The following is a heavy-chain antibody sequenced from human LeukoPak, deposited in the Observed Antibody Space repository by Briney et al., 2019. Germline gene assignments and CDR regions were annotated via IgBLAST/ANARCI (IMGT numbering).Heavy chain of an antibody. J-gene: IGHJ6*02. CDR2: ISAYNGNT. Sequence: ASVKVSCKASGYTFTSYGISWVRQAPGQGLEWMGWISAYNGNTNYAQKLQGRVTMTTDTSTSTAYMELRSLRSDDTAVYYCARDRFWFGEQHYYYGMDVWGQGTTVTVSS. D-gene: IGHD3-10*01. CDR1: GYTFTSYG. V-gene: IGHV1-18*01. CDR3: ARDRFWFGEQHYYYGMDV.